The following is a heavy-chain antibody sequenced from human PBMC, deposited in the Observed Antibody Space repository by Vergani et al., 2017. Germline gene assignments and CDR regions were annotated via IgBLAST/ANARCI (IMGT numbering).Heavy chain of an antibody. Sequence: EVQLVQSGAEVKKPGATLKISCKVSGYTFTDHYMHWVKQAPGKGLEWMGLVDPEDGETIYAEKFKGRVTIAADTSTDTVHLELSSLRSEDTAVYYCATRETVTKSGMEVWGQGTTVIVSS. CDR3: ATRETVTKSGMEV. CDR2: VDPEDGET. CDR1: GYTFTDHY. D-gene: IGHD4-17*01. J-gene: IGHJ6*02. V-gene: IGHV1-69-2*01.